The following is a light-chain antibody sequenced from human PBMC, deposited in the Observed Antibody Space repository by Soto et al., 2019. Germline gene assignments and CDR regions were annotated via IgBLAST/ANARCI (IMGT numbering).Light chain of an antibody. Sequence: EIVVTQSPATLSLSPGDRATLSCRASQSVSSYLAWYQQKPGQAPRLLIYDAYNRATGIPAGFSGSGSGTDFTLTISSREPEDFAVYYCQQRSNCPPFTFGQGTRLEIK. V-gene: IGKV3-11*01. CDR2: DAY. CDR3: QQRSNCPPFT. CDR1: QSVSSY. J-gene: IGKJ5*01.